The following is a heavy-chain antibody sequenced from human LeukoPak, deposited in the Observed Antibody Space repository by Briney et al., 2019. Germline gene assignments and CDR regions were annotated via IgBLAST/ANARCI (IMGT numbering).Heavy chain of an antibody. V-gene: IGHV3-21*01. J-gene: IGHJ4*02. CDR2: ISSSSSYI. D-gene: IGHD2-8*01. CDR1: GFTFSSYS. Sequence: KAGGSLRLSCAASGFTFSSYSMNWVRQAPGKGLEWVSSISSSSSYIYYADSVKGRFTISRDNAKNSLYLQMNSLRDEDTAVYYCARGGYCTNGVCSPDYWGQGTLVTVSS. CDR3: ARGGYCTNGVCSPDY.